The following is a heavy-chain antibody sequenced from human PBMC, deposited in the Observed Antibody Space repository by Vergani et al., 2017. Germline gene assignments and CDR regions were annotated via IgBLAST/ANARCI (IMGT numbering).Heavy chain of an antibody. D-gene: IGHD2-2*01. V-gene: IGHV4-38-2*01. CDR1: GDSISSGNN. Sequence: QVNLQESGPGLVKPSETLSLTCAVSGDSISSGNNWGWIRQPPGKGLEWISNVYHSGDTYFNPSLKGRFSISMDTSKNYFFLTLSSVSASDTSMYYCALRISSYYFDIWGQGVLITVSS. CDR3: ALRISSYYFDI. J-gene: IGHJ5*02. CDR2: VYHSGDT.